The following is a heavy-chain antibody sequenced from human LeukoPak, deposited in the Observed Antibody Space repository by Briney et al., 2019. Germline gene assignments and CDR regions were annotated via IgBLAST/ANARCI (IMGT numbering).Heavy chain of an antibody. D-gene: IGHD1-1*01. CDR2: FDPEDGET. CDR1: GYTLTELS. V-gene: IGHV1-24*01. CDR3: ATSPGYSWNQRDNWFDP. J-gene: IGHJ5*02. Sequence: ASVKVSCKVSGYTLTELSMHWVRQAPGKGLEWMGGFDPEDGETIYAQKFQGRVTMTEDTSTDTAYMELSSLRSEDTAVYYCATSPGYSWNQRDNWFDPWGQGTLVTVSS.